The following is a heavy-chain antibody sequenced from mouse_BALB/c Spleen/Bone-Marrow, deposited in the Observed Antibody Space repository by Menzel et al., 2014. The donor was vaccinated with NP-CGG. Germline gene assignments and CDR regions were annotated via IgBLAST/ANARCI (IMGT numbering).Heavy chain of an antibody. CDR1: GYAFSSYW. Sequence: VQLQQSGAELVRPGSSVKISCKASGYAFSSYWMNWVKQRPGQGLEWIGQIYPGDGDTNYNGKFKGKATRTADKSSSTAYMQLSSLTSEDSAVYFCARLDGYYPYYAMDYWGQGTSVTVSS. V-gene: IGHV1-80*01. CDR3: ARLDGYYPYYAMDY. CDR2: IYPGDGDT. D-gene: IGHD2-3*01. J-gene: IGHJ4*01.